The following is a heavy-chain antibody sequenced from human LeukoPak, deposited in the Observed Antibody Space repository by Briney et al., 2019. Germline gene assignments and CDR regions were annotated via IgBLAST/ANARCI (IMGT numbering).Heavy chain of an antibody. D-gene: IGHD2-2*01. CDR2: ISGSGGNT. J-gene: IGHJ6*03. CDR1: GFTFPNYV. CDR3: ATSRDYYYYYMDV. V-gene: IGHV3-23*01. Sequence: GGSLRLSCAASGFTFPNYVMSWVRQAPGKGLEWVSAISGSGGNTYYADSVKGRFTISRDNSKNTLYLQMNSLRAEDTAVYYCATSRDYYYYYMDVWGKGTTVTVSS.